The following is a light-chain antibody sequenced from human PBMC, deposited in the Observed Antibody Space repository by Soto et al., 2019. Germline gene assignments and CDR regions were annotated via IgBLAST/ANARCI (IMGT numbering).Light chain of an antibody. V-gene: IGLV4-69*01. CDR3: QTWGTGIQV. CDR1: SLHSSYA. CDR2: LNSDGSH. Sequence: QSVLTQSPSASASLGASVNLTCTLSSLHSSYAIAWHQQQPEKGPRYLMKLNSDGSHSKGDGIPDRFSGSSSGAERYLTISSLQSEDEADYYCQTWGTGIQVFGGGTKLTVL. J-gene: IGLJ3*02.